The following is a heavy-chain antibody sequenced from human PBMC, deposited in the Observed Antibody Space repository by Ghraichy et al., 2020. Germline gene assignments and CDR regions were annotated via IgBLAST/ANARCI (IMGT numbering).Heavy chain of an antibody. CDR3: ARLGDYYDSSGYYPFDY. CDR2: IYYSGST. CDR1: GGSISSSSYY. Sequence: SETLSLTCTVSGGSISSSSYYWGWIRQPPGKGLEWIGSIYYSGSTYYNPSLKSRVTISVDTSKNQFSLKLSSVTAADTAVYYCARLGDYYDSSGYYPFDYWGQGTLVTVSS. J-gene: IGHJ4*02. D-gene: IGHD3-22*01. V-gene: IGHV4-39*01.